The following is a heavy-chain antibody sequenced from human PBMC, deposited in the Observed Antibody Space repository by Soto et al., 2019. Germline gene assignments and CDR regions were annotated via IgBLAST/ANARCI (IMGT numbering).Heavy chain of an antibody. CDR1: GFTCSSCW. J-gene: IGHJ4*02. V-gene: IGHV3-74*01. Sequence: GGSLRLSCAAAGFTCSSCWMHWARQAPGQGLVWVSRISRDGSSTSYADSVKGRFTISRDNAKNTLSLQINMLRAEDTAVYYSLGGADYWGLGTLVTVSS. CDR2: ISRDGSST. CDR3: LGGADY. D-gene: IGHD2-21*01.